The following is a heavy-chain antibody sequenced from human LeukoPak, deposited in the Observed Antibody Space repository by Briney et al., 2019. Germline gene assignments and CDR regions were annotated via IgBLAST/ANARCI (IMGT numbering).Heavy chain of an antibody. CDR2: IYYSGST. Sequence: WETMSLTCTVSGGSISSYYWSWIRQPPGKGLEWIGYIYYSGSTNYNPSLKSRVTISVDTSKNQFSLKLSSVTAMDTAVYYCAGGPIVVVPAYWFDPWGQGTLVTVSS. D-gene: IGHD2-2*01. V-gene: IGHV4-59*01. CDR3: AGGPIVVVPAYWFDP. CDR1: GGSISSYY. J-gene: IGHJ5*02.